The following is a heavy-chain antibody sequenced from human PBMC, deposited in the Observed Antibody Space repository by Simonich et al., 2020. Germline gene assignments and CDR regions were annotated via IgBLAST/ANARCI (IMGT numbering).Heavy chain of an antibody. V-gene: IGHV2-5*01. J-gene: IGHJ3*02. CDR2: IYWNEDK. Sequence: QITLKESGPTLVKPTQTLTLTCTFSGFSLSTSGVGVGWIRQPPGKALEGLALIYWNEDKRYSPSLKSRLTITKDTSKNQVVLTMANMDPVDTATYYCAHSVGYFDILGQGTMVTVSS. CDR1: GFSLSTSGVG. D-gene: IGHD1-26*01. CDR3: AHSVGYFDI.